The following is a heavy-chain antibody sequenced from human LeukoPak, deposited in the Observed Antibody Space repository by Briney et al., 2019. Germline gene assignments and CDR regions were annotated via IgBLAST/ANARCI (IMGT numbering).Heavy chain of an antibody. Sequence: GGSLRLSCAASGFIFSNYAMYWVRQAPGKGLEWVSAISGRTDNTYYADSVKGRFTLSRDSSKNTLYLQMNSLRADDTAVYYCAKWGDYDVLTGYYVSDFWGQGTLVTVSS. CDR2: ISGRTDNT. J-gene: IGHJ4*02. D-gene: IGHD3-9*01. CDR1: GFIFSNYA. V-gene: IGHV3-23*01. CDR3: AKWGDYDVLTGYYVSDF.